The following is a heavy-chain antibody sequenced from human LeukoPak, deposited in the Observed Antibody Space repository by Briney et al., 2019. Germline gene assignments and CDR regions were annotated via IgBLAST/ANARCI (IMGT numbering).Heavy chain of an antibody. CDR1: GYTFTSYD. CDR2: MNPNSGNT. D-gene: IGHD3-10*01. Sequence: ASVKVSCQASGYTFTSYDINWVRQATGQGLEWMGWMNPNSGNTGYAQKFQGRVTMTRNTSISTAYMELSSLRSEDTAVYYCARGSLRRLLWFGETLYGMDVWGQGTTVTVSS. V-gene: IGHV1-8*01. J-gene: IGHJ6*02. CDR3: ARGSLRRLLWFGETLYGMDV.